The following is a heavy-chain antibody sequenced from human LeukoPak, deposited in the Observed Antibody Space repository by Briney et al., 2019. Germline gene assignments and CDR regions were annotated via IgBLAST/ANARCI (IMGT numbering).Heavy chain of an antibody. CDR3: ARGYNWNDHYLDY. D-gene: IGHD1-20*01. CDR1: GLTIRSNY. Sequence: GGSLRLSCAASGLTIRSNYMSWVRQAPGKGLEWVSVIYSGGSTYYADSVKGRFTISRDNSKNTLYLQMNSLRAEDTAVYYCARGYNWNDHYLDYWGQGTLVTVSS. V-gene: IGHV3-66*01. CDR2: IYSGGST. J-gene: IGHJ4*02.